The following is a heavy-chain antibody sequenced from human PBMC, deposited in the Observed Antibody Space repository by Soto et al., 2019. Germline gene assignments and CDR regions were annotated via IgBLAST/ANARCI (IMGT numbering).Heavy chain of an antibody. J-gene: IGHJ4*02. CDR2: ISAGGSST. V-gene: IGHV3-23*01. Sequence: QPGGSLRLSCAASGFTFSSYVMSWVRQAPGKGLEWVSTISAGGSSTYYADSVKGRFTISRDNSKNTLYLQMNSLRPEDTAVYYCAKEGALGLYYFDYWGQGTPVTVSS. CDR1: GFTFSSYV. D-gene: IGHD3-10*01. CDR3: AKEGALGLYYFDY.